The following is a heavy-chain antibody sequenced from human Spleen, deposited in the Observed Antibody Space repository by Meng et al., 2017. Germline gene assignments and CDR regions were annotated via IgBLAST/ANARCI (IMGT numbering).Heavy chain of an antibody. CDR2: IYYSGST. CDR3: ASYYYDSSALGYFQH. CDR1: GSSISSGGYY. Sequence: QVQVQQWGPGLLKPSETLSLTCVVSGSSISSGGYYWSWIRQHPGKGLEWIGYIYYSGSTYYNPSLKSRVTISVDTSKNRFSLKLSSVTAADTAVYYCASYYYDSSALGYFQHWGQGTLVTVSS. V-gene: IGHV4-31*11. J-gene: IGHJ1*01. D-gene: IGHD3-22*01.